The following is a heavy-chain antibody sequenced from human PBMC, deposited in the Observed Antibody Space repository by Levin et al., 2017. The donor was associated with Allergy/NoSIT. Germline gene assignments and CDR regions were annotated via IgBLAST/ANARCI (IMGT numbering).Heavy chain of an antibody. CDR3: ARGGSDSYEGLMDY. CDR1: GFTFSSFR. D-gene: IGHD3-22*01. J-gene: IGHJ4*02. Sequence: SCAASGFTFSSFRMHWVRQAPGKGLVWVSRIFTDGSTTIYADSVKGRFSISRDNAKNTLYLQMNSLRAEDTAVYYCARGGSDSYEGLMDYWGQGTLVTVSS. CDR2: IFTDGSTT. V-gene: IGHV3-74*01.